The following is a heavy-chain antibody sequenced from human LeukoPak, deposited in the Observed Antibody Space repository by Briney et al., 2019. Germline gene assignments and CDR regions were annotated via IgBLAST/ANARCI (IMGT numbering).Heavy chain of an antibody. CDR1: GFTFNTHD. V-gene: IGHV3-13*01. D-gene: IGHD3-10*01. J-gene: IGHJ2*01. CDR2: IGFAGDT. CDR3: TRGIWSGELLPTRYFDL. Sequence: GGSLRLSCAASGFTFNTHDMHWVRQTTGKGLEWVSGIGFAGDTYYPGSVKGRFTVSRENAKNSLYLQINSLRVEDTAVYYCTRGIWSGELLPTRYFDLWGRGALVTVSS.